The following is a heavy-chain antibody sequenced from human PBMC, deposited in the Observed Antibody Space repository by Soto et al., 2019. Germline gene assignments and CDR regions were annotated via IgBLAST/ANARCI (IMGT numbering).Heavy chain of an antibody. Sequence: PSETLSLTCTVSGGSISSGGYYWSWIRQHPGKGLEWIGYIYYSGSTYYNPSLKSRVTISLDTSKNQFSLKLSSVTAADSAVYYCARGSRGYFQHWGQGTLVTVSS. J-gene: IGHJ1*01. CDR2: IYYSGST. CDR3: ARGSRGYFQH. V-gene: IGHV4-31*03. CDR1: GGSISSGGYY. D-gene: IGHD6-13*01.